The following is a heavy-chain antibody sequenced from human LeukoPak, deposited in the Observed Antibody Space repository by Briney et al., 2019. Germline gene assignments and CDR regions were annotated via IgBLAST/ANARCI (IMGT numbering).Heavy chain of an antibody. CDR3: AKELPPRATTETKEPPPAP. CDR1: GFTFSSYG. CDR2: VRYDGTNK. V-gene: IGHV3-30*02. D-gene: IGHD4-11*01. J-gene: IGHJ5*02. Sequence: GGSLRLSCAASGFTFSSYGMHWVRQAPGKGLEWVAFVRYDGTNKYYADSVKGRFTISRDNSKNTLYLQINSLRDDDTAIYYCAKELPPRATTETKEPPPAPGGKEPLVTVSS.